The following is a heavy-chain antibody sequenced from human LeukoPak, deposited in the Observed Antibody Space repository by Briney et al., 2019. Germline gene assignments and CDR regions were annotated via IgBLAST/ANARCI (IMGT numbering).Heavy chain of an antibody. Sequence: GGSLRLSCAASGFTFSSYSMHWVRQAPGKGLEWVAVIWYDGSNKYYADSVKGRFTISRDNSKNTLYLQMNSLRAEDTAVYYCARDSRQQLSYYYYGMDVWGQGTTVTVSS. CDR1: GFTFSSYS. V-gene: IGHV3-33*01. J-gene: IGHJ6*02. D-gene: IGHD6-13*01. CDR3: ARDSRQQLSYYYYGMDV. CDR2: IWYDGSNK.